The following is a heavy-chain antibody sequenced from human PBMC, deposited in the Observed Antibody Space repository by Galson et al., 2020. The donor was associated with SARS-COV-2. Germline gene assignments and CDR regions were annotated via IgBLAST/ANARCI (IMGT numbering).Heavy chain of an antibody. CDR3: ARRYTYGLSPYWYFDL. CDR1: GGSFSGYY. CDR2: INSSGST. Sequence: SETLSLTCAVYGGSFSGYYWSWIRQPPGNGLEWIGEINSSGSTNYNPSLKSRVTISVDTSKNHFSLKLTSVTAADTAVYYCARRYTYGLSPYWYFDLWGRGTLVTVSS. V-gene: IGHV4-34*01. D-gene: IGHD5-18*01. J-gene: IGHJ2*01.